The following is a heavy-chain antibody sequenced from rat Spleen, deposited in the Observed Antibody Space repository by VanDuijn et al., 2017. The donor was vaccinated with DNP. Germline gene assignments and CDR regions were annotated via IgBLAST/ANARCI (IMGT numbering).Heavy chain of an antibody. CDR3: ATFEGRDA. V-gene: IGHV5-7*01. J-gene: IGHJ4*01. Sequence: EVQLVESGGGLVQPGKSLKLSCAASGFPFSDYYMAWVRQAPEKGLEWVATISTSGSRSYYPDSVKGRFTISRDNAKSSLYLQMNSLKSEDTATYYCATFEGRDAWGRGTSVTVSS. CDR1: GFPFSDYY. CDR2: ISTSGSRS. D-gene: IGHD1-11*01.